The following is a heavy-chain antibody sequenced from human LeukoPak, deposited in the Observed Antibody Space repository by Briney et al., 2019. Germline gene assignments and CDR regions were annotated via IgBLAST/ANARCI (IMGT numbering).Heavy chain of an antibody. J-gene: IGHJ5*02. D-gene: IGHD3-10*01. CDR1: GYTFTSYA. Sequence: ASVKVSCKASGYTFTSYAMHWVRQATGQRLEWMGWINAGNGNTKYSQKLQGRVTITRDTSASTAYMELSSLRSEDTAVYYCARDDGYYGSGFDPWGQGTLVTVSS. CDR2: INAGNGNT. V-gene: IGHV1-3*01. CDR3: ARDDGYYGSGFDP.